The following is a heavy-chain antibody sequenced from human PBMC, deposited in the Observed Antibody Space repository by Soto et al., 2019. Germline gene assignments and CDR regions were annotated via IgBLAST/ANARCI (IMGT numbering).Heavy chain of an antibody. CDR1: GFTFSSYA. J-gene: IGHJ3*02. D-gene: IGHD5-18*01. Sequence: GGSLRLSCAASGFTFSSYAKHWVRQAPGKGLEWVAVISYDGSNKYYADSVKGRFTISRDNSKNTLYLQMNSLRAEDTAVYYCARGGGYSYGSDDAFDIWGQGTMVTVSS. CDR2: ISYDGSNK. CDR3: ARGGGYSYGSDDAFDI. V-gene: IGHV3-30-3*01.